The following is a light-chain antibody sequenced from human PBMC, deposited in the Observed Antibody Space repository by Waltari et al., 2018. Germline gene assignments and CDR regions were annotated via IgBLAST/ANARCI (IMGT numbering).Light chain of an antibody. J-gene: IGKJ1*01. CDR3: QQYNNWLTWS. CDR2: GAS. V-gene: IGKV3-15*01. Sequence: EIVMTQSPATLSVSPGERATLSCRASPSVDSNLAWYQQKPGQAPRLLIFGASTRATGIPARFSGSGSGTEFTLTISSLQSEDFAVYYCQQYNNWLTWSFGQGTKVEIK. CDR1: PSVDSN.